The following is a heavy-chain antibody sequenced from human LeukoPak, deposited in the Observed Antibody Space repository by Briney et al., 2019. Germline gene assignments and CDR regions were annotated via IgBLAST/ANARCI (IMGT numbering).Heavy chain of an antibody. D-gene: IGHD6-13*01. J-gene: IGHJ6*03. Sequence: GGSLRLSCAASGFTFDDYAMHWVRQAPGKGLEWVSGISWNSGSIGYADSVKGRFTISRDNAKNSLYLQMNSLRAEDMALYYCAKGGASWSTYYYYMDVWGKGTTVTVSS. V-gene: IGHV3-9*03. CDR3: AKGGASWSTYYYYMDV. CDR1: GFTFDDYA. CDR2: ISWNSGSI.